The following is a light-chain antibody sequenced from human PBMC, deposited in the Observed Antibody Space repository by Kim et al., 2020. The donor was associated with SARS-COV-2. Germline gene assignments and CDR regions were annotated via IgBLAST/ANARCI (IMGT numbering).Light chain of an antibody. V-gene: IGLV1-40*01. CDR3: QSYDNNLSASV. CDR1: NSNTGADYD. CDR2: LDT. Sequence: QGVTTSCLGSNSNTGADYDVNWYQHLPGPAPKLLIYLDTSRPLGVPDRFSGSKSGTSASLTISGLQAEDEADYYCQSYDNNLSASVFGGGTQLTVL. J-gene: IGLJ2*01.